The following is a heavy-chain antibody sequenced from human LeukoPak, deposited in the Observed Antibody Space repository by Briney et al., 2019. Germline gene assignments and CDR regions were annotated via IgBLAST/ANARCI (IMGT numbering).Heavy chain of an antibody. CDR3: ARARIAVDASRGYYFDY. V-gene: IGHV3-30*04. Sequence: GGSLRLSCAASGFTFSSFPMYWVRQAPRKGLEWVALISNDGSNKYYADSVKGRFTISRDNIKNTLYLQVNSLRPEDTAVFYCARARIAVDASRGYYFDYWGQGTLVTVSS. J-gene: IGHJ4*02. CDR1: GFTFSSFP. CDR2: ISNDGSNK. D-gene: IGHD6-19*01.